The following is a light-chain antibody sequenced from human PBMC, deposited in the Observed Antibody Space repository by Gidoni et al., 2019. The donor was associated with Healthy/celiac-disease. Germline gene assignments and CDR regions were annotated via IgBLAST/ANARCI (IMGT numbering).Light chain of an antibody. J-gene: IGKJ2*01. CDR2: GAS. CDR1: QSVSSN. V-gene: IGKV3-15*01. Sequence: ELVMTQSPATLSVSPGESATLSCRASQSVSSNLAWYQQKPGQAPRLLIYGASTRATGSPARFSGSGSGTEFTLTISSLQSEDFAVYYCQQYNNWRTFGQGTKLEIK. CDR3: QQYNNWRT.